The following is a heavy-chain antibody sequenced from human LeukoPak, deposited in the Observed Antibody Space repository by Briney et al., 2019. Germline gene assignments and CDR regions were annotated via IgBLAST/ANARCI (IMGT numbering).Heavy chain of an antibody. D-gene: IGHD6-13*01. CDR2: IKSKTDDGTT. Sequence: GGSLRLSCAASGFTFSNYAMNWVRQAPGKGLEWVGRIKSKTDDGTTDYAAPVKGRFTISRDDSKNTLYLQMNSLQIEDMAVYYCTTGLPAAGPHFDYWGQGTLVTVSS. CDR1: GFTFSNYA. V-gene: IGHV3-15*01. CDR3: TTGLPAAGPHFDY. J-gene: IGHJ4*02.